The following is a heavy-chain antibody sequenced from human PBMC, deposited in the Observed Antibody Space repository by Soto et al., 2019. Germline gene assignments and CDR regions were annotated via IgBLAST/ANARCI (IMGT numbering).Heavy chain of an antibody. CDR1: GYTFINYG. CDR3: ARWSAIVGGAEALDI. CDR2: LSAYNGDT. D-gene: IGHD1-26*01. V-gene: IGHV1-18*01. J-gene: IGHJ3*02. Sequence: QVQLVQSGAEVKKPGASVRVSCKTSGYTFINYGITWVRQAPRQGLEWMGWLSAYNGDTSSSEKLQDRFTMTTDTSTNTVYMDLRSLRSDDTAVYYCARWSAIVGGAEALDIWGQGTMVIVSS.